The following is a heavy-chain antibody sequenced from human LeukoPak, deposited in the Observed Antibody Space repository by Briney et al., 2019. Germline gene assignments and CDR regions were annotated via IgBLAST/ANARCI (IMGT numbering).Heavy chain of an antibody. D-gene: IGHD6-13*01. CDR3: ARDQGIAAAGTHFDY. V-gene: IGHV3-33*01. J-gene: IGHJ4*02. CDR2: IWYDGSNK. CDR1: GFTFSSYG. Sequence: PGGSLRLSCAASGFTFSSYGMHWVRQAPGKGLEWVAVIWYDGSNKYYADSVKGRFTISRDNSKNTLYLQVNSLRAEDTAVYYCARDQGIAAAGTHFDYWGQGTLVTVSS.